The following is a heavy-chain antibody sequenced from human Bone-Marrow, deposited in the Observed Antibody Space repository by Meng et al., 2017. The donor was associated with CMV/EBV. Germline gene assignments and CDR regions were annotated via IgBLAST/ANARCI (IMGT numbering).Heavy chain of an antibody. CDR1: GGSISSSSYY. Sequence: HLPRQDSGPGLVKPSETLSPTCTVSGGSISSSSYYWGWIRQPPGKGLEWIGSIYYSGSTYYNPSLKSRVTISVDTSKNQFSLKLSSVTAADTAVYYCATLSGYSYVDYWGQGTLVTVSS. CDR2: IYYSGST. J-gene: IGHJ4*02. D-gene: IGHD5-18*01. CDR3: ATLSGYSYVDY. V-gene: IGHV4-39*07.